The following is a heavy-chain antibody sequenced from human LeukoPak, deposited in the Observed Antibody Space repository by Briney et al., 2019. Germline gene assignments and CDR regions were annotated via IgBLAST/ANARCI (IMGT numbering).Heavy chain of an antibody. CDR2: VYPDGRT. D-gene: IGHD4-17*01. CDR1: GFTFSSYG. J-gene: IGHJ4*02. V-gene: IGHV3-53*01. CDR3: ARTNPVYGDYDY. Sequence: GGSLRLSCAASGFTFSSYGMHWVRQAPGKGLQWVSVVYPDGRTYYADSVKGRFTISRDNSRNTLLLQLNSLRADDTAVYYCARTNPVYGDYDYWGQGTLVTVSS.